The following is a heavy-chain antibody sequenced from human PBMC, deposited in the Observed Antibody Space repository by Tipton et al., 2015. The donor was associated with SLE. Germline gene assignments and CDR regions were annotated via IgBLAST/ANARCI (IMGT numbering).Heavy chain of an antibody. CDR3: ARGRSITWTRGGFDY. V-gene: IGHV4-61*01. CDR1: GDSISSRSYY. J-gene: IGHJ4*02. CDR2: IYYSGST. D-gene: IGHD1-1*01. Sequence: TLSLTCTVFGDSISSRSYYWGWIRQPPGKGLEWIGYIYYSGSTDYNPSLKSRVTISVDTSKNEFSLNLSSVTAADAALYYCARGRSITWTRGGFDYWGQGTLVTVSS.